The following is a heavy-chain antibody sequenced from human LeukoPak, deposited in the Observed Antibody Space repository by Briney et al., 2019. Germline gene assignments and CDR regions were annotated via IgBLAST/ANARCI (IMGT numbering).Heavy chain of an antibody. Sequence: PSETLSLTCNVSGGSISSYYWSWIRQPPGKGLEWTGYIYYSGSTNYNPSLKSRVTISVDTSKNQFSLKLSSVTAADTAIYYCARAVSGRFDYWGQGTLVTVSS. CDR3: ARAVSGRFDY. J-gene: IGHJ4*02. CDR1: GGSISSYY. CDR2: IYYSGST. D-gene: IGHD6-19*01. V-gene: IGHV4-59*08.